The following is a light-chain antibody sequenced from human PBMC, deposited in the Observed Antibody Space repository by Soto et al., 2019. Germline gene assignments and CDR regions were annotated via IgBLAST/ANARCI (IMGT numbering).Light chain of an antibody. CDR3: QQYNSYPLT. Sequence: DIQMTQSPSTLSASVGDRLTITCRASQNINSWLAWYQQKPGTAPKLLIYKASTLDSGVPSRFSGSGSGTEFTLTISSLQPDDFATYYCQQYNSYPLTFGGGTKVEIK. J-gene: IGKJ4*01. CDR2: KAS. V-gene: IGKV1-5*03. CDR1: QNINSW.